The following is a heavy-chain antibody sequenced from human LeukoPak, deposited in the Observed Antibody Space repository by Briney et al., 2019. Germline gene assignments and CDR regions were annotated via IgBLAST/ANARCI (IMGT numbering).Heavy chain of an antibody. CDR2: IYYSGST. Sequence: SETLSLTCTVSGGSISSSSYYWGWIRQPPGKGLEWIGSIYYSGSTYYNPSLKSRDTISVDTSKNQFSLKLSSVTAADTAVYYCARHGPIVVVPAAIGWFDPWGQGTLVTVSS. V-gene: IGHV4-39*01. CDR1: GGSISSSSYY. CDR3: ARHGPIVVVPAAIGWFDP. D-gene: IGHD2-2*01. J-gene: IGHJ5*02.